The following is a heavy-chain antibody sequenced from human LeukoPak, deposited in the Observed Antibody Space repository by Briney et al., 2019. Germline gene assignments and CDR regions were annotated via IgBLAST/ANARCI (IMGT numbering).Heavy chain of an antibody. J-gene: IGHJ4*02. V-gene: IGHV3-23*01. CDR2: ISGGGGST. D-gene: IGHD3-10*01. CDR1: GFTFSSVA. Sequence: PSGGSLRLSCAASGFTFSSVAMNWVRQAPGKGLEWASGISGGGGSTYYADSVKGRFTISRDDAKNSLYLQMNSLRDEDTAVYYCARDKDFGFDYWGQGTLVTVSS. CDR3: ARDKDFGFDY.